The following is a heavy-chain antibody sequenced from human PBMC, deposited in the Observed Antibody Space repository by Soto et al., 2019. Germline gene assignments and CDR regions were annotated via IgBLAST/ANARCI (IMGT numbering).Heavy chain of an antibody. D-gene: IGHD2-15*01. Sequence: SETLSLTCTVSGGSISSYYWSWIRQPPGKGLEWIGYIYYSGSTNYNPSLKSRVTISVDTSKNQFSLKLSSVTAADTAVYYCARERGGYCSGGSCYSGLRAFDIWGQGTMVTVSS. CDR1: GGSISSYY. CDR2: IYYSGST. J-gene: IGHJ3*02. CDR3: ARERGGYCSGGSCYSGLRAFDI. V-gene: IGHV4-59*01.